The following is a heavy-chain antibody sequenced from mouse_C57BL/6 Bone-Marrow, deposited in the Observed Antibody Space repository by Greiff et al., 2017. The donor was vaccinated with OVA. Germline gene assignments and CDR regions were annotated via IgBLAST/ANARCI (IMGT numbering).Heavy chain of an antibody. CDR1: GYTLTSYW. CDR3: ARRGSYYYAMDY. V-gene: IGHV1-59*01. Sequence: VQLQQPGAELVRPGTSVKLSCKASGYTLTSYWMHWVKQRPGQGLEWIGVIDPSDSYTNYNHKFKGKATLTVDTSSSTAYMQLSSLTSEDSAVYYCARRGSYYYAMDYWGQGTSVTVSS. CDR2: IDPSDSYT. J-gene: IGHJ4*01.